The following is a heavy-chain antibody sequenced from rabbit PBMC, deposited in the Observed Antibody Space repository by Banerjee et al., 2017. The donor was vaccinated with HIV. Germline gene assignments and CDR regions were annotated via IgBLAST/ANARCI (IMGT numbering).Heavy chain of an antibody. CDR3: AREYVRKSGDYYHFKL. Sequence: QSLEESGGDLVKPGASLTLTCTASGFSFSSNYWICWVRQAPGKGLEWIGCINTGSSGSTYYASWAKGRFSISRSTSLNTVTLQMTSLTAADTATYFCAREYVRKSGDYYHFKLWGQGTLVTVS. CDR2: INTGSSGST. J-gene: IGHJ4*01. D-gene: IGHD1-1*01. CDR1: GFSFSSNYW. V-gene: IGHV1S40*01.